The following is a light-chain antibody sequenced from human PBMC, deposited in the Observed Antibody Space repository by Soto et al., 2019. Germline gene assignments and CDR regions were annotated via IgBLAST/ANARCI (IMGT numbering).Light chain of an antibody. CDR2: DVS. Sequence: LTQPAAVSGSPGQSFTISWTGTSSDVGGYNYVSWYQQHPGKAPKLMIYDVSNRPSGVSNRFSGSKSSNTASLTISGLQAEDEADYYCSSYTSSSTPYVFGTGTKVTVL. CDR3: SSYTSSSTPYV. V-gene: IGLV2-14*01. J-gene: IGLJ1*01. CDR1: SSDVGGYNY.